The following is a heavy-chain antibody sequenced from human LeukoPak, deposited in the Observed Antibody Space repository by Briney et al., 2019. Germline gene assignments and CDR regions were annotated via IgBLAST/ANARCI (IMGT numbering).Heavy chain of an antibody. J-gene: IGHJ5*02. D-gene: IGHD6-19*01. V-gene: IGHV4-34*01. CDR3: AGRPVEGWYGVIGWWFVP. CDR2: INHSGST. CDR1: GGSFSGYY. Sequence: SETLSLTCAVYGGSFSGYYWSWIRQPPGKGLEWSGEINHSGSTNYNPSLKSRVTISVDTSKNQFSLKLSSVTAADTAVYYCAGRPVEGWYGVIGWWFVPWGQGTLVTVSS.